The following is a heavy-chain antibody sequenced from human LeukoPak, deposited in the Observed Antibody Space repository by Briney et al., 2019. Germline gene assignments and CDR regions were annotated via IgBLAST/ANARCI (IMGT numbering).Heavy chain of an antibody. Sequence: SETLSLTCTVSGYSISRGYYWSWIRQPPGKGLEWIGYIYHSGSTYYNPSLKSRVTISVDRSKNQFSLKLSSVTAADTAVYYCARGQIVVPAAGGYYYYYYMDVWGKGTTVTVPS. CDR1: GYSISRGYY. J-gene: IGHJ6*03. CDR2: IYHSGST. V-gene: IGHV4-38-2*02. CDR3: ARGQIVVPAAGGYYYYYYMDV. D-gene: IGHD2-2*01.